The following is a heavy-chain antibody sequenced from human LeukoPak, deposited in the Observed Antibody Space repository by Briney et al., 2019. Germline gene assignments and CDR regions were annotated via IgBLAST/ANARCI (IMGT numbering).Heavy chain of an antibody. J-gene: IGHJ4*02. CDR3: ARIRDCSGGSFLGRYFDY. V-gene: IGHV5-51*01. D-gene: IGHD2-15*01. Sequence: GESLKISCKGSGYSFTSYWIGWVRQMPGKGLEWMGIIYPGDSDTRYSPSFQGQVTISADKSISTAYLQWSSLKASDTAMYYCARIRDCSGGSFLGRYFDYWGQGTLVTVSS. CDR1: GYSFTSYW. CDR2: IYPGDSDT.